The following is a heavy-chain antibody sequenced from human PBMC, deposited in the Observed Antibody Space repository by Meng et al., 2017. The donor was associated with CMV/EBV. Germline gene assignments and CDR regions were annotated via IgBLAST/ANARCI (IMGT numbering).Heavy chain of an antibody. CDR3: TTSDSSGYYRYYYYGMDV. CDR2: IKSKTDGGKT. D-gene: IGHD3-22*01. V-gene: IGHV3-15*01. CDR1: GFTFRNAW. Sequence: GESLMISCAASGFTFRNAWMSWVRPAPGKGLEWVGRIKSKTDGGKTDYAAPVKGRFTISRDDSKNTLYLQKNSLKTEDTAVYYCTTSDSSGYYRYYYYGMDVWGQGTTVTVSS. J-gene: IGHJ6*02.